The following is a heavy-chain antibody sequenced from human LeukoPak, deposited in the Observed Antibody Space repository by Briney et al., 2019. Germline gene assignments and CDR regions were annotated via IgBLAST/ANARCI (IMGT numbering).Heavy chain of an antibody. CDR3: ARDNRSSRYFDS. Sequence: GGSLRLSCAGSGFTFSTYAMHWVRQAPGKGLEWVALFSYDGSTQRYADSVKGRFTISRDNAKNTLFLQMNSLRAEDTAVYYCARDNRSSRYFDSWGQGTLVTVSS. V-gene: IGHV3-30-3*01. CDR1: GFTFSTYA. J-gene: IGHJ4*02. D-gene: IGHD6-6*01. CDR2: FSYDGSTQ.